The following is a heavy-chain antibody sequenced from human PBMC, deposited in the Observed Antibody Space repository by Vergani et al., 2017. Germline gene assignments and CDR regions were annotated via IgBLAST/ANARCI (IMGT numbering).Heavy chain of an antibody. Sequence: QVQPVQSGAEVKKPGASVKVSCKASGYTFTGYYMHWVRQAPGQGLEWMGWINPIFGTANYAQKFQGRVTITADESTSTAYMELSSLRSEDTAVYYCARGGIAARLSYWGQGTLVTVSS. CDR3: ARGGIAARLSY. D-gene: IGHD6-6*01. J-gene: IGHJ4*02. V-gene: IGHV1-69*01. CDR2: INPIFGTA. CDR1: GYTFTGYY.